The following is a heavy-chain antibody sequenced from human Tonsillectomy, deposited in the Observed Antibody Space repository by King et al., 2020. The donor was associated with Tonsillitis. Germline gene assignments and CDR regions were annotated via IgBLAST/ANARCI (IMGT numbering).Heavy chain of an antibody. CDR2: ISYDGSNK. V-gene: IGHV3-30*18. Sequence: VQLVESGGGVVQPGRSLRLSCAASGFTFSSYGIHWVRQAPGKGLEWVAVISYDGSNKYYADSVKGRFTISRDNSKNTLYLQMNSLRAEDTAVYYCAKDSHDYGDYWGQGTLVTVSS. J-gene: IGHJ4*02. CDR3: AKDSHDYGDY. CDR1: GFTFSSYG.